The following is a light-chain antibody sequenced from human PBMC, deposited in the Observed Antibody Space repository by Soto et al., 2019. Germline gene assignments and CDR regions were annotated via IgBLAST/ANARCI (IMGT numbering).Light chain of an antibody. Sequence: DIQMTQSPSTLSASVGDRVTITCRASQNINSWLAWYQQKPGKAPKLLIYKASSLESGVPSRFSGSGSGTEFTLTISSLQPDDFATYYCQQYTNYRTFGQGTKVDIK. CDR1: QNINSW. CDR2: KAS. J-gene: IGKJ1*01. V-gene: IGKV1-5*03. CDR3: QQYTNYRT.